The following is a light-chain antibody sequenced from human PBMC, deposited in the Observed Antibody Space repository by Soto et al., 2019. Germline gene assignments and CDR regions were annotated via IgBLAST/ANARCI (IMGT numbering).Light chain of an antibody. J-gene: IGKJ4*01. CDR2: GPS. CDR1: QSITSNY. V-gene: IGKV3-20*01. Sequence: EIVLTQSPGTLSLSPGERATLSCRASQSITSNYLVWYQQKPGQAPRLLIYGPSSRAIGIPHRFSGSGSGTDFTLTISRLEPEDFAVYYCQHYGSSPFTFGGGTKVDTK. CDR3: QHYGSSPFT.